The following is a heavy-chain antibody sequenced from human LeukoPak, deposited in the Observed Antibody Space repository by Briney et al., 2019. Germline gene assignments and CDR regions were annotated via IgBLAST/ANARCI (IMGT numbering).Heavy chain of an antibody. D-gene: IGHD3-9*01. Sequence: SETLSLTCGVFGVSINDYYWSWIRQSPGEGLEWIGEISHTEGTRYNPSLKSRVTMSVGTSENQLSLKLIFVTAADTAVYYCARIRCGHSGSVCYNHWGLGTLVTVSS. V-gene: IGHV4-34*01. CDR3: ARIRCGHSGSVCYNH. CDR2: ISHTEGT. CDR1: GVSINDYY. J-gene: IGHJ1*01.